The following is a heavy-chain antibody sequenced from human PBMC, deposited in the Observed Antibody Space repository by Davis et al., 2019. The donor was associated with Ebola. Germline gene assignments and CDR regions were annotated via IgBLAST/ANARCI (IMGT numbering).Heavy chain of an antibody. V-gene: IGHV4-34*01. J-gene: IGHJ6*02. Sequence: MPSETLSLTCTVSGGSISSYYWSWIRQPPGKGLEWIGEINHSGSTNYNPSLKSRVTISVDTSKNQFSLKLSSVTAADTAVYYCARGEDTAMVTGYYGMDVWGQGTTVTVSS. D-gene: IGHD5-18*01. CDR2: INHSGST. CDR3: ARGEDTAMVTGYYGMDV. CDR1: GGSISSYY.